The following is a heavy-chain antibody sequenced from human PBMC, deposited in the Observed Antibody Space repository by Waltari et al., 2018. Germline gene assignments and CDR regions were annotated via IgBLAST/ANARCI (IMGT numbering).Heavy chain of an antibody. Sequence: QVQLQESGPGLVKPSETLSLTCTVSGGSISSHYWSWIRQPPGKGLEWIGYIYYSGSTNYNPSLKGRVTISVDTSKNQFSLKLSSVTAADTAVYYCARDGYSYGRNAFDIWGQGTMVTVSS. J-gene: IGHJ3*02. CDR1: GGSISSHY. D-gene: IGHD5-18*01. V-gene: IGHV4-59*11. CDR2: IYYSGST. CDR3: ARDGYSYGRNAFDI.